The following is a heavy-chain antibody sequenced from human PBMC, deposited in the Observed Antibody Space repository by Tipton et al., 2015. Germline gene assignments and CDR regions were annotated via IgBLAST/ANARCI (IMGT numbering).Heavy chain of an antibody. CDR1: GFTFDDYA. D-gene: IGHD5-18*01. J-gene: IGHJ5*02. Sequence: SLRLSCAASGFTFDDYAMHWVRHAPGKGLEWVSGINWNSGTIGYADSVKGRVTISRDNAKNSLFPQMNSLRAEDTAVYYCARGYSPRRWFDPWGQGTLVTVSS. V-gene: IGHV3-9*01. CDR3: ARGYSPRRWFDP. CDR2: INWNSGTI.